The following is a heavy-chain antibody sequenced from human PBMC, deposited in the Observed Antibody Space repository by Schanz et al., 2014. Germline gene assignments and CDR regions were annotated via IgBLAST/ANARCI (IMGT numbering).Heavy chain of an antibody. CDR2: MNSKTGNT. J-gene: IGHJ3*02. V-gene: IGHV1-8*01. CDR3: VTEKRMESGTWAKAFDI. D-gene: IGHD3-3*01. CDR1: GYTFTSYD. Sequence: QVQLVQSGVEVKRPGASVRVSCKASGYTFTSYDINWVRQATGQGLEWMGWMNSKTGNTGYAQRFQGRVTMTRNTSITTAYLELSSLRSGDTAMYYCVTEKRMESGTWAKAFDIWGQGTWVTVSS.